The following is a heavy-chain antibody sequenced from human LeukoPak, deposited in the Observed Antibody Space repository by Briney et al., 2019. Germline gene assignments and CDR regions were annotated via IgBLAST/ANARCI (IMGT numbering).Heavy chain of an antibody. J-gene: IGHJ3*02. CDR2: INSDGTT. V-gene: IGHV3-74*01. D-gene: IGHD6-19*01. CDR1: GFTFSGDW. CDR3: GRHRIAVAGRCAFEI. Sequence: GGSLSLTCAASGFTFSGDWMHWVRQAPGKGLVWVSRINSDGTTTYADSVKGRFTVSRGNTKNTLYLQMNSLRAEDTAVYYCGRHRIAVAGRCAFEIWSEGTTVTVSS.